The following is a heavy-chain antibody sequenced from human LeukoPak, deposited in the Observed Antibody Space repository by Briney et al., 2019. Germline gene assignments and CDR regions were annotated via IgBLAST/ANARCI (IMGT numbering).Heavy chain of an antibody. CDR3: ARVGGYGPPFDY. CDR2: IIPILGIA. CDR1: GFTFTAYF. Sequence: VKVSCKASGFTFTAYFMHWVRQAPGQGLEWMGRIIPILGIANYAQKFQGRVTITADKSTSTAYMELSSLRSEDTAVYYCARVGGYGPPFDYWGQGTLVTVSS. J-gene: IGHJ4*02. D-gene: IGHD5-12*01. V-gene: IGHV1-69*10.